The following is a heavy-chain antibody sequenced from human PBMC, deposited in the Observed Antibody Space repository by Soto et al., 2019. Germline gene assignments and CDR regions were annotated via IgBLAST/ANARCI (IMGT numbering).Heavy chain of an antibody. CDR2: IYYSGST. D-gene: IGHD3-16*01. Sequence: PSETLSLTCTVSGGSISSYYWSWIRQPPGKGLEWIGYIYYSGSTNYNPSLKSRVTISVDTSKNQFSLKLSSVTAADTAVYYCARFIRGGAFDIWGQGTMVTVSS. J-gene: IGHJ3*02. CDR3: ARFIRGGAFDI. CDR1: GGSISSYY. V-gene: IGHV4-59*08.